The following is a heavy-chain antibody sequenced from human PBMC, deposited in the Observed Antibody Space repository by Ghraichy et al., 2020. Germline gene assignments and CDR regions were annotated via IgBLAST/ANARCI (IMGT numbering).Heavy chain of an antibody. J-gene: IGHJ6*02. V-gene: IGHV4-39*01. CDR2: IYYSGST. D-gene: IGHD2-15*01. CDR3: ARHCSGGSCYSRDGMDV. CDR1: GGSISSNYYY. Sequence: LNISCTVSGGSISSNYYYWGWVRQTPGKGLEWIGSIYYSGSTYYNPSLKSRVMVFVDASKNQFSLRLYSVTAADTAVYYCARHCSGGSCYSRDGMDVWGQGTTVTVSS.